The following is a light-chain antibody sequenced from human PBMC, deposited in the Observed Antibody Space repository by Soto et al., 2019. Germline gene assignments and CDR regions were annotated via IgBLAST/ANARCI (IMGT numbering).Light chain of an antibody. CDR1: QSVSKY. V-gene: IGKV3-11*01. Sequence: EIVLTQSPATLSLSPGERATLSCRASQSVSKYLGWYQQKPGQAPRLLIHDASNRTTGIPARFSGSGSGTDHTLTTSSLEPEDFGVYYCQQRGNWPQITFGVGTKVEIK. CDR3: QQRGNWPQIT. CDR2: DAS. J-gene: IGKJ4*01.